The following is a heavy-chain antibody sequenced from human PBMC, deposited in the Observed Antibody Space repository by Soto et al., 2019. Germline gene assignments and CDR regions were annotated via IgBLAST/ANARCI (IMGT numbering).Heavy chain of an antibody. V-gene: IGHV1-69*13. CDR1: EGTFSSYA. CDR3: ARDAGDSTDAFDI. J-gene: IGHJ3*02. Sequence: GASVKVSCKASEGTFSSYAISWVRQAPGQGLEWMGGIIPIFGTANYAQKFQGRVTITADESTSTAYMELSSLRSEDTAVYYCARDAGDSTDAFDIWGQGTMVTVSS. CDR2: IIPIFGTA. D-gene: IGHD7-27*01.